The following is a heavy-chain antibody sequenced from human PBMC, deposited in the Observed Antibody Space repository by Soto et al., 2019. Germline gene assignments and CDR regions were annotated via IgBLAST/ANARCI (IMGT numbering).Heavy chain of an antibody. CDR1: GFTFSSYA. CDR2: ISYDGSNK. D-gene: IGHD6-6*01. V-gene: IGHV3-30-3*01. J-gene: IGHJ5*02. Sequence: GGVLRLSCAASGFTFSSYAMHWVRQAPGKGLEWVAVISYDGSNKYYADSVKGRFTISRDNSKNTLYLQMNSLRAEDTAVYYCARGRSGYSSSSDWFDPWGQGTLVTVSS. CDR3: ARGRSGYSSSSDWFDP.